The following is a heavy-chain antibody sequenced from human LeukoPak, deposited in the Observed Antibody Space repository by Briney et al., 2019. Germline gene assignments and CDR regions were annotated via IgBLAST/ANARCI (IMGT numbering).Heavy chain of an antibody. D-gene: IGHD5-24*01. CDR1: GYTFTGYY. CDR2: INPNSGGT. J-gene: IGHJ3*02. Sequence: ASVKVSCKASGYTFTGYYMHWVRQAPGQGLEWMGWINPNSGGTNYAQKFQGRVTMTRDTSISTAYMELSRLRSDDTAVYYCARIRDGYNDAYDIWGQGTMVTVSS. V-gene: IGHV1-2*02. CDR3: ARIRDGYNDAYDI.